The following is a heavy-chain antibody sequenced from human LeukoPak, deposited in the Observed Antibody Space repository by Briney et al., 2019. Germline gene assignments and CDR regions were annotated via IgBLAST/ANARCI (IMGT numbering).Heavy chain of an antibody. D-gene: IGHD6-13*01. V-gene: IGHV4-39*07. CDR1: GGSISNSNYY. J-gene: IGHJ6*03. CDR3: ARDRGYSSSWYYYYYMDV. CDR2: IYYSGST. Sequence: SETLSLTCTVSGGSISNSNYYWGWIRQPPGKGLEWIGSIYYSGSTYYNPSLKSRVTMSVDTSKNQFSLKVSSVTAADTAVYYCARDRGYSSSWYYYYYMDVWGKGTTVTVSS.